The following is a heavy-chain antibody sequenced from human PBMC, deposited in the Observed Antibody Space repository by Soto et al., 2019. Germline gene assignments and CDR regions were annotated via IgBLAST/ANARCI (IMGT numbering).Heavy chain of an antibody. D-gene: IGHD2-15*01. V-gene: IGHV3-23*01. J-gene: IGHJ4*02. CDR3: AKGDRVVVAATTLLDD. CDR2: ISGSGGST. Sequence: GGSLRLSCAASGFTFSSYAMSWVRQAPGKGLEWVSAISGSGGSTYYADSVKGRFTISRDNSKNTLYLQMNSLRAEDTAVYYCAKGDRVVVAATTLLDDWGQGSLVSVSS. CDR1: GFTFSSYA.